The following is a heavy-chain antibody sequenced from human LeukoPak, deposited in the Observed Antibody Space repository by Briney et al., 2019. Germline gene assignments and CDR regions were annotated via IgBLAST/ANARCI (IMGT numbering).Heavy chain of an antibody. J-gene: IGHJ3*02. D-gene: IGHD1-26*01. V-gene: IGHV1-2*02. Sequence: ASVKVSRKASGYTFTGYYMHWVRQAPGQGLEWMGWINPNSGGTNYAQKFQGRVTMTRDTSISTAYMELSRLRSDHTAVYYCAREVGATTWGAFDIWGQGTMVTVSS. CDR2: INPNSGGT. CDR3: AREVGATTWGAFDI. CDR1: GYTFTGYY.